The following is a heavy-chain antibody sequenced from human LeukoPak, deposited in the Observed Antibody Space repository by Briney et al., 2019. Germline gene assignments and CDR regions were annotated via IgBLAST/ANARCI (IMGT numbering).Heavy chain of an antibody. J-gene: IGHJ6*01. V-gene: IGHV4-59*12. D-gene: IGHD2-21*01. Sequence: SETLSLTCSATASSMNLYPWNWIRHPPGKVLEWIAYMYYSGTTNYNPSLENQTAKPLDLSRHQFSLRLNSVTAADTAVYFCATTEKNRYSINLWGPGTSVIVSS. CDR1: ASSMNLYP. CDR3: ATTEKNRYSINL. CDR2: MYYSGTT.